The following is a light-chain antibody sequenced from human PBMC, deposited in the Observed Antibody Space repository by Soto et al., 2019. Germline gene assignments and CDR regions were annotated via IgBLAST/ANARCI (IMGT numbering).Light chain of an antibody. Sequence: EIVLTQSPAILSMSPGARATLSCRASQSVSSYFAWYQQKPGQAPRLLIYDASNRATAVPARFSGSWSGTDFTLTISSLEPEDFAVYYCQQRRYWPVTFGQGTKVEIK. CDR1: QSVSSY. J-gene: IGKJ1*01. V-gene: IGKV3-11*01. CDR3: QQRRYWPVT. CDR2: DAS.